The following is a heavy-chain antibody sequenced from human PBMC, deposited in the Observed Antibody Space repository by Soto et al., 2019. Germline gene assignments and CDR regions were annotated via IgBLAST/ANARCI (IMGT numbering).Heavy chain of an antibody. CDR3: ARAWAAAGKGWFDP. J-gene: IGHJ5*02. D-gene: IGHD6-13*01. Sequence: QVQLQESGPGLVKPSETLSHTCTVSGGSISNYYWSWIRQPAGKGLEWIGRIYTSGSTNYNPSLKSRVTMSVDTSKNQFSLKLSSVTAADTAVYYCARAWAAAGKGWFDPWGQGTLVTVSS. CDR2: IYTSGST. V-gene: IGHV4-4*07. CDR1: GGSISNYY.